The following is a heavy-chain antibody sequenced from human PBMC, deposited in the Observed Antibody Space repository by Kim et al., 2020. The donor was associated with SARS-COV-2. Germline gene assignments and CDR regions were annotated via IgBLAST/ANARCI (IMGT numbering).Heavy chain of an antibody. V-gene: IGHV4-39*02. CDR1: GVSIRSSDNY. D-gene: IGHD5-12*01. CDR2: IYYSGGT. J-gene: IGHJ3*02. Sequence: SETLSLTCVVSGVSIRSSDNYWGWIRQTPGKGPEWLGIIYYSGGTFDSPSLKNRLTISVDTAKNHFSLELTSVTAADTAVYYCARGGESSGYDPAFDIWGQG. CDR3: ARGGESSGYDPAFDI.